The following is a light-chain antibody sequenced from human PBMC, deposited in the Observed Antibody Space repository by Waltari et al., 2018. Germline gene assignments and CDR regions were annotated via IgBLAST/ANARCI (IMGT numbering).Light chain of an antibody. CDR2: KNL. Sequence: QSLLTQPPSVSAAPGQQVTISCSGSTSTVGQTYVFWFQHFVGLAPRLLIYKNLERPSGVSDRFSASKSGTSASLFIAGLRSEDEALYYCSAWDDSRGGLWVFGGGTRVTVL. CDR3: SAWDDSRGGLWV. CDR1: TSTVGQTY. V-gene: IGLV1-47*01. J-gene: IGLJ3*02.